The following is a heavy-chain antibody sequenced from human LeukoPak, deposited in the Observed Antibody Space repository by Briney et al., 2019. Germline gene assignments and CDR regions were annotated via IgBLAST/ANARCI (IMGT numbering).Heavy chain of an antibody. CDR3: AKDLYSSSWYYFDY. CDR1: GFTFSSYG. CDR2: ISYDGSNK. D-gene: IGHD6-13*01. J-gene: IGHJ4*02. V-gene: IGHV3-30*18. Sequence: GRSLRLSCAASGFTFSSYGMHWVRQAPGKGLEWVAVISYDGSNKYYADSVKGRFTISRDNSKNTLYLQMNSLRAEDTAVYYCAKDLYSSSWYYFDYWGQGTLVTVSS.